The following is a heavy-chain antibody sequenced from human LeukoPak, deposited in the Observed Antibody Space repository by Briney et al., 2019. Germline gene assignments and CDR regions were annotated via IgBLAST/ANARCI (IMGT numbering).Heavy chain of an antibody. Sequence: GGSLRLSCAASGFTFSSYSMNWVRQAPGRGLEWVSSISSSSSYIYYADSVKGRFTISGDNAKNSLYLQMNSLRAEDTAVYYCARDSTEAYYYDSSGYYADYWGQGTLVTVSS. CDR3: ARDSTEAYYYDSSGYYADY. CDR2: ISSSSSYI. CDR1: GFTFSSYS. V-gene: IGHV3-21*01. D-gene: IGHD3-22*01. J-gene: IGHJ4*02.